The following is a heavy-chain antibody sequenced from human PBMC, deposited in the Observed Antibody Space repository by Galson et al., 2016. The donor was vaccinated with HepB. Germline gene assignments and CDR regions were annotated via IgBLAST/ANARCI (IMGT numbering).Heavy chain of an antibody. CDR2: IVPILGMS. CDR3: ATSTSGWVNWFAP. CDR1: GGTFSSYA. J-gene: IGHJ5*02. V-gene: IGHV1-69*04. Sequence: SVKVSCKASGGTFSSYAFSWVRQAPGQGLEWMGRIVPILGMSSYAQKFQGRVTITADKSTSTVYMELSSLRSEDTAVYYCATSTSGWVNWFAPWGQGTLVIVSS. D-gene: IGHD6-19*01.